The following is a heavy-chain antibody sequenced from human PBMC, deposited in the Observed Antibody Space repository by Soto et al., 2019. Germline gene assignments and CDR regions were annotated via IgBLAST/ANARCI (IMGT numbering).Heavy chain of an antibody. CDR1: GFTFSSYS. V-gene: IGHV3-21*01. J-gene: IGHJ3*02. CDR3: ARTLTAHDAFDI. Sequence: LRLSCAASGFTFSSYSMNWVRQAPGKGLEWVSSISSSSSYIYYADSVKGRFTISRDNAKNSLYLQMNSLRAEDTAVYYCARTLTAHDAFDIWGQGTMVTVSS. CDR2: ISSSSSYI.